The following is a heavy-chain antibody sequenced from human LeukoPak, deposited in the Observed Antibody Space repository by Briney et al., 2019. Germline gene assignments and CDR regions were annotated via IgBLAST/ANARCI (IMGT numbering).Heavy chain of an antibody. CDR2: ISAYNGNT. Sequence: ASVKVSCKASGYTFTSYGISWVRQAPGQGLEWMGWISAYNGNTNYAQKLQGRVTMTTDTSTSTAYMELSSLRSEDTAVYYCARDPDPYCSSTSCYTDYWGQGTLVTVSS. CDR1: GYTFTSYG. CDR3: ARDPDPYCSSTSCYTDY. D-gene: IGHD2-2*02. V-gene: IGHV1-18*01. J-gene: IGHJ4*02.